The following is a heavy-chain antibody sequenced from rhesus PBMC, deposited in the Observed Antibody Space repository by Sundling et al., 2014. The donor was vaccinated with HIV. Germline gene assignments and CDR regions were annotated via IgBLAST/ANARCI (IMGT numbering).Heavy chain of an antibody. V-gene: IGHV1-200*01. CDR3: ARKGVTDYGYYFAIDY. CDR2: IDPNNGNT. CDR1: GYTFTSYS. J-gene: IGHJ4*01. D-gene: IGHD3-9*01. Sequence: QVQLVQSGAEVKKPGASVKLSCKASGYTFTSYSINWVRQAPGQGLEWMGWIDPNNGNTGYAQKFQGRVTMTRDTSTSTVYMELSSLRSEDTAVYYCARKGVTDYGYYFAIDYWGRGSPGHRLL.